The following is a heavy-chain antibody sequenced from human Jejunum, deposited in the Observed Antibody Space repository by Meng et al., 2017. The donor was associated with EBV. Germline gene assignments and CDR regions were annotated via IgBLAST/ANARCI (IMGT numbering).Heavy chain of an antibody. V-gene: IGHV1-18*04. CDR1: GYTFTMYG. Sequence: QFQLVQSGTEVKKAGASVKVSCKASGYTFTMYGISWVRQAPGQGLEWMGWISASNGDTNYAQKFQGRFTMYTETSTNTAYMELGSLRSDDTAVYYCARYGSGSSALDPWGQGTLVTVSS. J-gene: IGHJ5*02. CDR3: ARYGSGSSALDP. CDR2: ISASNGDT. D-gene: IGHD3-10*01.